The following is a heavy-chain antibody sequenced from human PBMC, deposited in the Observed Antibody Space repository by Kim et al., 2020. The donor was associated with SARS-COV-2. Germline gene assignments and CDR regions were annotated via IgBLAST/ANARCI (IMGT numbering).Heavy chain of an antibody. D-gene: IGHD6-19*01. Sequence: GGSLRLSCAASGFTVYNNYMNWVRQAPGKGLEWVSVIYSGGETYYADSVKGRFTISRDDSKNKLFLHMSSLRADDTALYYCAKSGMAMAGQGVAFDIWGRGTIVTVSS. CDR2: IYSGGET. V-gene: IGHV3-53*01. CDR3: AKSGMAMAGQGVAFDI. J-gene: IGHJ3*02. CDR1: GFTVYNNY.